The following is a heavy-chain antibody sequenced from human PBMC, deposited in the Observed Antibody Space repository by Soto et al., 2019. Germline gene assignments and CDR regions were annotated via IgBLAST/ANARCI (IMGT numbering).Heavy chain of an antibody. CDR3: ARVVYDSSGYPDY. J-gene: IGHJ4*02. V-gene: IGHV4-39*01. CDR2: IYYSGST. D-gene: IGHD3-22*01. CDR1: GGSISSSSYY. Sequence: PSETLSLTCTVSGGSISSSSYYWGWIRQPPGKGLEWIGSIYYSGSTYYNPSLKSRVTISVDTSKNQFSLKLSSVTAADTAVYYCARVVYDSSGYPDYWGQGTLVTVSS.